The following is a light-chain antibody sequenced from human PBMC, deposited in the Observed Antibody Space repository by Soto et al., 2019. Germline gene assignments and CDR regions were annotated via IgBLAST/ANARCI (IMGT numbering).Light chain of an antibody. V-gene: IGLV2-11*01. Sequence: QSALTQPRSVSGSPGQSVTISCTGTSSDVGGYDVVSWYQQHPGKAPKLMIYDVTKRPSGVPDRFSGSKSGNSASLTISGCRADDAADYYCCCYAGSYVLRVFGVWPQLTV. CDR1: SSDVGGYDV. CDR2: DVT. J-gene: IGLJ3*02. CDR3: CCYAGSYVLRV.